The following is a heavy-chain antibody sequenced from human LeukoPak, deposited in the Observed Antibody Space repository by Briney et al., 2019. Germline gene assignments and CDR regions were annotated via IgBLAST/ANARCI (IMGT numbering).Heavy chain of an antibody. V-gene: IGHV3-23*01. D-gene: IGHD2-2*02. J-gene: IGHJ4*02. CDR3: TKARSASSSSCYNY. CDR1: GFTFSNYS. Sequence: GGSLRLSCAASGFTFSNYSMTWVGQAPGKGLEWVSSISRSDTSTYYADSVKGRFTISRDNSKNTLELQMDSLRAEDTAVYYCTKARSASSSSCYNYWGQGILVTVSS. CDR2: ISRSDTST.